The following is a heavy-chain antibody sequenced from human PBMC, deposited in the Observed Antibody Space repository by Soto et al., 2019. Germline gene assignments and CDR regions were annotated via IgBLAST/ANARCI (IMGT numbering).Heavy chain of an antibody. Sequence: EVQLVESGGGLVQPGGSLRLSCAVSGFTFSSYWMSWVRQAPGKGLEWVANIKKDGNEKYYVDSVKGRFTISRDNAKNSLYLQMNSLRADDTAVYYCAVDHLGGTGYGGCDWWGQGTLVTVSS. CDR3: AVDHLGGTGYGGCDW. D-gene: IGHD4-17*01. J-gene: IGHJ4*02. V-gene: IGHV3-7*03. CDR2: IKKDGNEK. CDR1: GFTFSSYW.